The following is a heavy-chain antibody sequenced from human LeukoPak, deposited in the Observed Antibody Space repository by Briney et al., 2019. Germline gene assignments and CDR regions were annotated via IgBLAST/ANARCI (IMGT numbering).Heavy chain of an antibody. J-gene: IGHJ4*02. Sequence: SETLSLTCAVSGGSITSGAYAWSWIRHPPGKGLEWIGYIYRSGSTSYKPSLKSRLSITIDKSKNQFSLNLRSVTAADTAYYYCARGGGFYGSGTTHFDYWGQGTLATVSS. V-gene: IGHV4-30-2*01. CDR2: IYRSGST. CDR1: GGSITSGAYA. CDR3: ARGGGFYGSGTTHFDY. D-gene: IGHD3-10*01.